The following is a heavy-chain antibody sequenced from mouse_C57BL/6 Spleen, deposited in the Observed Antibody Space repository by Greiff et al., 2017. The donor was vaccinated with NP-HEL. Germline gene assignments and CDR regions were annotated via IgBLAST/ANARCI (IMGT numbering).Heavy chain of an antibody. CDR2: INPNNGGT. J-gene: IGHJ2*01. CDR1: GYTFTDYN. V-gene: IGHV1-22*01. CDR3: ASYYYGSSYQY. Sequence: VQLQQSGPELVKPGASVKMSCKASGYTFTDYNMHWVKQSHGKSLEWIGYINPNNGGTSYNQKFKGKATLTVNKSSSTAYMELRSLTSEDSAVYYCASYYYGSSYQYWGQGTTLTVSS. D-gene: IGHD1-1*01.